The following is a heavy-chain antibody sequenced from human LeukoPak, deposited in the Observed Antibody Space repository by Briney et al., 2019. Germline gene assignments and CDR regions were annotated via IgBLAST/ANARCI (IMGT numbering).Heavy chain of an antibody. D-gene: IGHD2-15*01. CDR1: GGSISSSSYY. V-gene: IGHV4-39*07. Sequence: SETLSLTCTVSGGSISSSSYYWGWIRQPPGKGLEWIGSIYYSGSTYYNPSLKSRVTISVDTSKNQFSLKLSSVTAADTAVYYCARVGYCSGGSCYGVDPWGQGTLVTVSS. J-gene: IGHJ5*02. CDR3: ARVGYCSGGSCYGVDP. CDR2: IYYSGST.